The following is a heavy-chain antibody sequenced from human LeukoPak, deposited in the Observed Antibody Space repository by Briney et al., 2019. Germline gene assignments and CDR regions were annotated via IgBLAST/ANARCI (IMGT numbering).Heavy chain of an antibody. V-gene: IGHV4-59*12. CDR3: GVVTLSYFDY. Sequence: SETLSLTCTVSGGSISSYYWSWIRQPPGKGLEWIGYIYYSGSTYYNPSLKSRVTISVDTSKNQFSLKLSSVTAADTAVYYCGVVTLSYFDYWGQGTLVTVSS. D-gene: IGHD3-3*01. J-gene: IGHJ4*02. CDR2: IYYSGST. CDR1: GGSISSYY.